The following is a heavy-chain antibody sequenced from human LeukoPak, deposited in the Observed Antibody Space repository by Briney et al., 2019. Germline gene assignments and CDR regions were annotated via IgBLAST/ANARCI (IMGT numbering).Heavy chain of an antibody. CDR2: IHSSGGS. CDR3: ARLGSYHDF. Sequence: NTSETLSLTCTVSGASISNYYWSWIRQPPENWLEWMGHIHSSGGSSYYPSLKSRLTLSIDTSRNQLSLKLPSVTAADTAVYFCARLGSYHDFWGQGALVTVSS. V-gene: IGHV4-4*09. CDR1: GASISNYY. J-gene: IGHJ4*02. D-gene: IGHD1-26*01.